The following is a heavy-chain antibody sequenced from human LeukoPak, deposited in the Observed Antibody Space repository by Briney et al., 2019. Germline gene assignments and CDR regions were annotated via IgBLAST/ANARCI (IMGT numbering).Heavy chain of an antibody. CDR2: ITASGRTP. CDR1: GFTFSNAW. J-gene: IGHJ4*02. D-gene: IGHD6-19*01. Sequence: GGSLRLSCAASGFTFSNAWMSWVRQGPGKGLEWVSGITASGRTPFYADSVKGRFTISRDNSKNTLYLQMNSLKADDTGVYYCARVIRSSGWYVDYWGQGILVTVSS. V-gene: IGHV3-23*01. CDR3: ARVIRSSGWYVDY.